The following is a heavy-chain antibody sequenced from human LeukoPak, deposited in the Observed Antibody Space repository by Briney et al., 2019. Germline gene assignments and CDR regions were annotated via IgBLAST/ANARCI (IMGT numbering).Heavy chain of an antibody. CDR2: ILVNGGT. Sequence: GGSLRLSCIASGFTFSAYTMSWVRQAPGEGLKWVSGILVNGGTYYADSVKGRFTISRDNSKNTLYLQMNSLRADDTAVYYCAKDRIYADGLWDFDYWGQGTLVTVSS. D-gene: IGHD3-10*01. CDR3: AKDRIYADGLWDFDY. V-gene: IGHV3-23*01. J-gene: IGHJ4*02. CDR1: GFTFSAYT.